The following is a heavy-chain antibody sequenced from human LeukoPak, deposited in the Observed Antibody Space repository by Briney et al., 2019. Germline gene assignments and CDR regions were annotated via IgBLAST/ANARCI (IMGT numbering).Heavy chain of an antibody. CDR2: ISSSGTT. Sequence: GGSLRLSCAASGLRFSSYGMNWVRQAPGKGLEWTSFISSSGTTSYADSVKGLFTISRDNGKNSLYLQMNSLRDEDTAVYYCASGPLGWSDYWGQGALVTVSS. CDR1: GLRFSSYG. CDR3: ASGPLGWSDY. D-gene: IGHD1-26*01. V-gene: IGHV3-48*02. J-gene: IGHJ4*02.